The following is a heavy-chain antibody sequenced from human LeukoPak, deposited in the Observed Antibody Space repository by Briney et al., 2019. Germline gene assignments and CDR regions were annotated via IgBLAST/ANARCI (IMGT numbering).Heavy chain of an antibody. CDR1: GFTFSRFW. J-gene: IGHJ4*02. CDR2: IKPDGSEK. V-gene: IGHV3-7*04. CDR3: ARENYFDY. Sequence: GGSLRLSCAGSGFTFSRFWMGWVRKAPGKGLEWVANIKPDGSEKNYGDSVRGRFTISRDNARNSVSLQMNSLRAEDTAVYYCARENYFDYWGQGTLVTASS.